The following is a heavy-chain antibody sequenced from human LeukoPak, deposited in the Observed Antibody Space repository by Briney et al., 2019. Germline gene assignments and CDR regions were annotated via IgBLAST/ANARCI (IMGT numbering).Heavy chain of an antibody. D-gene: IGHD3-16*01. CDR1: GFTFSSYG. V-gene: IGHV3-30*03. CDR3: ARGPQAYYDYVWGSYSGAFDI. J-gene: IGHJ3*02. CDR2: ISYDGSNK. Sequence: PGGSLRLSCAASGFTFSSYGMHWVRQAPGKGLEWVAVISYDGSNKYYADSVKGRFTISRDNSKNTLYLQMNSLRAEDTAVYYCARGPQAYYDYVWGSYSGAFDIWGQGTMVTVSS.